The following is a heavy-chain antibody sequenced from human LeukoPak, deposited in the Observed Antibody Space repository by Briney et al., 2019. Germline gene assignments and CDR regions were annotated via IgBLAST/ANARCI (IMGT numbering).Heavy chain of an antibody. CDR3: ATYGPTSGGYTFEY. J-gene: IGHJ4*02. D-gene: IGHD2-15*01. V-gene: IGHV4-4*02. CDR1: GGSISSGYW. CDR2: IIDSGST. Sequence: SETLSLTCAVPGGSISSGYWWSWVRQPPMKGLEWIGEIIDSGSTNYNPSLKGRITISLDKTKNQFSLNVNSVTAADTAVYYCATYGPTSGGYTFEYWGQGILVTVSS.